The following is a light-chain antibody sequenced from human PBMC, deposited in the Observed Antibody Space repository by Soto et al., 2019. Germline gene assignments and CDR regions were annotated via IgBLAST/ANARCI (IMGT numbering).Light chain of an antibody. J-gene: IGLJ2*01. CDR2: EGS. Sequence: QSVLTQPASVSGSPGQSITISCTGSSSDVGSYNLVSWYQQLPGEAPKLMIYEGSKRPSGVSNRFSGSKSGNTASLTISWLQAEDEADYYCCSFERSITLVFGGGTKLTVL. V-gene: IGLV2-23*01. CDR3: CSFERSITLV. CDR1: SSDVGSYNL.